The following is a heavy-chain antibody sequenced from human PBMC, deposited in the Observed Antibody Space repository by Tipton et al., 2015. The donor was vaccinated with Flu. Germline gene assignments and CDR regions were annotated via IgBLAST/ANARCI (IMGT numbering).Heavy chain of an antibody. CDR3: ARHTGDSVRGVIDY. V-gene: IGHV4-38-2*01. J-gene: IGHJ4*02. D-gene: IGHD3-10*02. CDR1: GYSIRSAYY. Sequence: LRLSCSVSGYSIRSAYYWGWVRRPPGKGLEWIRTIYHSGTTYHNPSLKGRLTISVDTSKNQFSLRLSSVTAAGAAVYYCARHTGDSVRGVIDYWGQGTLVTVSS. CDR2: IYHSGTT.